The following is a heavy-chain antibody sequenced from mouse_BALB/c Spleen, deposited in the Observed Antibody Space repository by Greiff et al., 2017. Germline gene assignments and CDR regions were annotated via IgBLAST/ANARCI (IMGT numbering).Heavy chain of an antibody. J-gene: IGHJ3*01. CDR2: ISYDGSN. Sequence: EVKLMESGPGLVKPSQSLSLTCSVTGYSITSGYYWNWIRQFPGNKLEWMGYISYDGSNNYNPSLKNRISITRDTSKNQFFLKLNSVTTEDTATYYCARVAYLGQGTLVTVSA. V-gene: IGHV3-6*02. CDR3: ARVAY. CDR1: GYSITSGYY.